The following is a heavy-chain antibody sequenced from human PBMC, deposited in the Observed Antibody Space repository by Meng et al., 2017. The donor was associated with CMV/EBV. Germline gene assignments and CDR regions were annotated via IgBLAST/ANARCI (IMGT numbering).Heavy chain of an antibody. CDR1: GGSFSGYY. D-gene: IGHD5-24*01. Sequence: SETLSLTCAVYGGSFSGYYWSWIRQPPGKGLEWIGEINHSGRTNYNPSLKSRVTISVDTSKNQFSLKLSSVTAADTAVYYCARDGYNFDYWGQGTLVTVSS. CDR3: ARDGYNFDY. V-gene: IGHV4-34*01. CDR2: INHSGRT. J-gene: IGHJ4*02.